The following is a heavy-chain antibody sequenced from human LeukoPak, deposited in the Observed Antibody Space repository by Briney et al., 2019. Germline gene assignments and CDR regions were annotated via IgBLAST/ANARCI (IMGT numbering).Heavy chain of an antibody. CDR2: IYYSGST. J-gene: IGHJ4*02. CDR3: ARGRSGSYWTSFFDY. CDR1: GGSISSYY. Sequence: SETLSLTCTVSGGSISSYYWSWIRQPPGNGLEWIGYIYYSGSTNYNPSLKSRVTISVDTSKNQFSLKLSSVTAADTAVYYCARGRSGSYWTSFFDYWGQGTLVTVSS. V-gene: IGHV4-59*01. D-gene: IGHD1-26*01.